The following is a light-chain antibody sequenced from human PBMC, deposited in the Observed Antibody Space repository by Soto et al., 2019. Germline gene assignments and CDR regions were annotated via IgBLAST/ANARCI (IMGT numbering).Light chain of an antibody. Sequence: DIQMTQSPSTLSASVGDRVTITWRTSQSISNWLAWYQQKPGKAPKLLSYKASNLESGVPSRLSGSGSGTEVTLTNSSLQPDASATYYCKLCHGFIYPFGQGT. V-gene: IGKV1-5*03. CDR1: QSISNW. J-gene: IGKJ2*01. CDR2: KAS. CDR3: KLCHGFIYP.